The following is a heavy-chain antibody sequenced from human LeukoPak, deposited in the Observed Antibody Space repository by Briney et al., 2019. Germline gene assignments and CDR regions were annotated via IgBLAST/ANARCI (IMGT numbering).Heavy chain of an antibody. Sequence: PGGSLRLSCAASGFTFTDYYMSWIRQAPGKGLEWVSAISGSGGSTYYADSVKGRFTISRDNSKNTLYLQMNSLRAEDTAVYYCAKGQAHFDYWGQGTLVTVSS. V-gene: IGHV3-23*01. CDR2: ISGSGGST. CDR1: GFTFTDYY. J-gene: IGHJ4*02. CDR3: AKGQAHFDY.